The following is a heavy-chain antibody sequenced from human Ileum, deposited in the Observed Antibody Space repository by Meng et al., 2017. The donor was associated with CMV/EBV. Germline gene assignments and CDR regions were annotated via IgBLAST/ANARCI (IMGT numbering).Heavy chain of an antibody. V-gene: IGHV1-2*02. CDR3: ARELPDTADY. J-gene: IGHJ4*02. CDR1: GYTFTGYY. CDR2: INCNSGGT. Sequence: SCKASGYTFTGYYLHWVRQAPGQGLEWMGWINCNSGGTNYAQKFNGRVSMTRDTSISTAYMELSSLRSDDTAVYYCARELPDTADYWGQGTLVTVSS. D-gene: IGHD5-18*01.